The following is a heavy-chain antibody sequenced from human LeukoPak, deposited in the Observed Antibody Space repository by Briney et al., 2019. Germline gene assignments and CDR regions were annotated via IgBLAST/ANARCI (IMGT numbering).Heavy chain of an antibody. CDR3: ARDLSSTANWEFDY. Sequence: ASVKVSCKASGYTFTAYFIHWVRQAPGQGLEWMGRINLDSGGTYYTQKFQGRITMIRDTSISTAYVELNGLTSDDTSVYYCARDLSSTANWEFDYWGQGTLVTVSS. CDR2: INLDSGGT. V-gene: IGHV1-2*06. D-gene: IGHD5/OR15-5a*01. CDR1: GYTFTAYF. J-gene: IGHJ4*02.